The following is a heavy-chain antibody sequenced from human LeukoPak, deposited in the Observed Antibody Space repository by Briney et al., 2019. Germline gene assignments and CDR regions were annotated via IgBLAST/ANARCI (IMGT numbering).Heavy chain of an antibody. CDR2: ISSSSTHL. V-gene: IGHV3-21*01. CDR3: ARDLIVEGTAILGY. D-gene: IGHD1-26*01. Sequence: GGSLRLSCAASGFTFSSYSMNWVRQAPGKGLEWVSSISSSSTHLYHADSVKGRFAISRDNAKNSLYLQMHSLRAEDTAVYYCARDLIVEGTAILGYWGQGTLVTVSS. CDR1: GFTFSSYS. J-gene: IGHJ4*02.